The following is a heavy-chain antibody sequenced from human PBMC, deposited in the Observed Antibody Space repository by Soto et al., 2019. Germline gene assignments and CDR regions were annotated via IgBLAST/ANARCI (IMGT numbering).Heavy chain of an antibody. Sequence: PGGSLRLSCAASGFTVSSSYMSWVRQAPGKGLEWVSVIYSGGSTYYADSVKGRFTISRDNSKNTLYLQMNSLRAEDTAVYYCGKGGRQWLVTSDFNYWGQGALVTVSS. CDR3: GKGGRQWLVTSDFNY. V-gene: IGHV3-66*01. J-gene: IGHJ4*02. D-gene: IGHD6-19*01. CDR1: GFTVSSSY. CDR2: IYSGGST.